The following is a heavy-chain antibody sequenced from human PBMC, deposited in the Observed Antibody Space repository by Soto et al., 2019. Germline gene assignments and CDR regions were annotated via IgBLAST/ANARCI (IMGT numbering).Heavy chain of an antibody. J-gene: IGHJ5*02. CDR3: TSHSPEDMIRT. V-gene: IGHV3-73*02. CDR2: IRNKANSYAT. Sequence: EVQLVECGGGLVQPGGSLKLSCAASGFTFSGSALHWVRQASGKGLEWVGRIRNKANSYATAYAASVKGRFTISRDDSKNTAYLQMNSLKTEDTAVYYCTSHSPEDMIRTWGQGTLVTVSS. CDR1: GFTFSGSA. D-gene: IGHD2-15*01.